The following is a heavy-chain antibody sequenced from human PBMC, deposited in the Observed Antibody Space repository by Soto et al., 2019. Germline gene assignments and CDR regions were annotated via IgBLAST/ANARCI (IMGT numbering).Heavy chain of an antibody. CDR3: AREENCSDGICYSEYFQR. CDR2: VNPSGGST. J-gene: IGHJ1*01. Sequence: QVQLEQSGAEVKKPGASMKVSCKASGYIFTAYSMHWVRRAPGQGLGWMGVVNPSGGSTNYAQKFQGRITLTRDTSKNTVYMDLSSLTSEDTAVYYCAREENCSDGICYSEYFQRWGQGTLVTVSS. CDR1: GYIFTAYS. D-gene: IGHD2-15*01. V-gene: IGHV1-46*01.